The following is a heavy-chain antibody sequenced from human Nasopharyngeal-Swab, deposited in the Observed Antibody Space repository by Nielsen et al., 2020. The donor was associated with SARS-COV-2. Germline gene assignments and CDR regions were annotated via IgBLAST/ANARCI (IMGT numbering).Heavy chain of an antibody. CDR1: GYTFTSYY. CDR2: INPSGGST. V-gene: IGHV1-46*01. J-gene: IGHJ4*02. Sequence: ASMKVSCKASGYTFTSYYMHWVRQAPGQGLEWMGIINPSGGSTSYAQKFQGRVTMTRDTSMSTVYMELSSLRSEDTAVYYCARGYCSSTSCYVRGNYFDYWGQGTLVTVSS. CDR3: ARGYCSSTSCYVRGNYFDY. D-gene: IGHD2-2*01.